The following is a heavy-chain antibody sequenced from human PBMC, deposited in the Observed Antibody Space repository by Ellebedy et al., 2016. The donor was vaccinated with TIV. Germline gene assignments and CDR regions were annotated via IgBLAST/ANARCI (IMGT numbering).Heavy chain of an antibody. Sequence: AASVKVSCKASTNTFTSHYIIWMRQAPGQGLEWMGWISAYNGKTDYAQRVKDRGTMTTDTSTTTAYLELRSLESDDTAIYYCAEWTGWQPLPGYWGQGSLVTVSS. CDR3: AEWTGWQPLPGY. V-gene: IGHV1-18*01. CDR2: ISAYNGKT. CDR1: TNTFTSHY. J-gene: IGHJ4*02. D-gene: IGHD3/OR15-3a*01.